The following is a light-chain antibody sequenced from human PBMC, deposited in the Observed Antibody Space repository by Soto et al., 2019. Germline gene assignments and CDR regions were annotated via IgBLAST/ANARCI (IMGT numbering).Light chain of an antibody. CDR3: QQFNNYLFT. J-gene: IGKJ3*01. V-gene: IGKV1D-13*01. CDR1: QGISSA. CDR2: DAS. Sequence: AIQLTQSPSSLSASVGDRVTITCRASQGISSALAWYQQKPGKAPKLLIYDASSLESGVPSRFSGSGSGTDFTLTISSLQLEDFATYYCQQFNNYLFTFGPGTKVDIK.